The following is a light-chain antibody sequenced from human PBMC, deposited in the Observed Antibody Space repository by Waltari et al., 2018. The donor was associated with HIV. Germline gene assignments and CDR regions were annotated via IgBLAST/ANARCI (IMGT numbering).Light chain of an antibody. V-gene: IGKV1-13*02. CDR2: DAS. Sequence: AIQLTQFPSSLSASVGDRVTITCRASQGIRNALAWYQQKPGRPPKLLIYDASTLEGGVPSRFSGSFSGTDFNLTISNLQPEDSATYYCQQFRTYPRTFGQGATLEI. CDR3: QQFRTYPRT. J-gene: IGKJ2*01. CDR1: QGIRNA.